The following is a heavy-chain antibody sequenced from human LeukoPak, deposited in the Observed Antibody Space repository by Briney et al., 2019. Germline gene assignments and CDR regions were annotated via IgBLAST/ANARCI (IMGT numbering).Heavy chain of an antibody. V-gene: IGHV3-23*01. D-gene: IGHD3-9*01. Sequence: PGGSLRLSCAASGFTFSSYAMSWVRQAPGKGLEWVSAISGSGGSTYYADSVKGRFTISRDNSKNTLYLQMNSLRAEDTAVYYCAKESGYYGILAWYPGGDWFDPWGQGTLVTVSS. CDR2: ISGSGGST. CDR1: GFTFSSYA. CDR3: AKESGYYGILAWYPGGDWFDP. J-gene: IGHJ5*02.